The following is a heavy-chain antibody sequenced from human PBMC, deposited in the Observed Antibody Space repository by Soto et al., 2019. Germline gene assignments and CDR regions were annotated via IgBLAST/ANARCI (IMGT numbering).Heavy chain of an antibody. CDR3: ARLPMVRGANSKDY. Sequence: SETLSLTCTVSGGSISSYYWSWIRQPPGKGLEWIGYIYYSGSTNYNPSLKSRVTISVDTSKNQFSLKLSSVTAADTAVYYCARLPMVRGANSKDYWGQGTLVTVSS. J-gene: IGHJ4*02. V-gene: IGHV4-59*08. CDR1: GGSISSYY. CDR2: IYYSGST. D-gene: IGHD3-10*01.